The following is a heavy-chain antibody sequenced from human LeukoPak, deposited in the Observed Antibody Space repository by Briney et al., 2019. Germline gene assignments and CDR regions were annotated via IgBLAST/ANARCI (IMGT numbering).Heavy chain of an antibody. CDR1: GFSFSTHF. CDR2: IWTDGSDK. CDR3: ARLFGGVTTFDY. Sequence: GGSLRLSCAASGFSFSTHFMSWVRQGPGKGLEWVATIWTDGSDKKYVDSVRDRFTISRDNAKNSLYLQMNSLSAEDTAMYFCARLFGGVTTFDYWGQGALVTVSS. J-gene: IGHJ4*02. D-gene: IGHD4-17*01. V-gene: IGHV3-7*01.